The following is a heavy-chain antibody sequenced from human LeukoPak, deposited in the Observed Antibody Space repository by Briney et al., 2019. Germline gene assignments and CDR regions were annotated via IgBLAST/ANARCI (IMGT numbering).Heavy chain of an antibody. CDR3: AKSSGPGGYYYYGMDV. V-gene: IGHV3-23*01. CDR1: EFTFNTYA. Sequence: GESLRLSCAASEFTFNTYAVSWVRQAPGKGLEWVSAISGDGGITYYADSVRGRFTISRDNSKSTLYLQMNSLRAEDTAVYYCAKSSGPGGYYYYGMDVWGQGTTVTVSS. CDR2: ISGDGGIT. J-gene: IGHJ6*02. D-gene: IGHD3-22*01.